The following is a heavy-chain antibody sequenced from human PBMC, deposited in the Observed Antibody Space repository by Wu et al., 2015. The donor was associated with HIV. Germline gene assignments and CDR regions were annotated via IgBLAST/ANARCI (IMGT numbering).Heavy chain of an antibody. CDR1: GYSISSGYY. CDR3: ARMVRGVIDPVYYFDY. D-gene: IGHD3-10*01. V-gene: IGHV4-38-2*01. CDR2: IYHSGNT. J-gene: IGHJ4*02. Sequence: QVQLQESGPGLVKPSETLSLXCAVSGYSISSGYYWGWIRQPPGKGLEWIGSIYHSGNTYYNPSLKSRVTISVDTSKNQFSLKLSSVTAADTAVYYCARMVRGVIDPVYYFDYWGQGTLVTVSS.